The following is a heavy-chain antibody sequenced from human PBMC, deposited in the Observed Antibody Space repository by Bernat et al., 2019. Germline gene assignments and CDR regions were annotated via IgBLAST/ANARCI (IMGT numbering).Heavy chain of an antibody. Sequence: QVQLVQSGDEVKKPEASVNVSCKASGYTFTSYGISWVRQAPGQGLEWMGWISAYNGNTNYAQKLQGRVTMTTDTSTSTAYMELRSLRSDDTAVYYCAGVYGGNSRYNWFDPWGQGTLVTVSS. V-gene: IGHV1-18*01. D-gene: IGHD2-21*02. J-gene: IGHJ5*02. CDR1: GYTFTSYG. CDR2: ISAYNGNT. CDR3: AGVYGGNSRYNWFDP.